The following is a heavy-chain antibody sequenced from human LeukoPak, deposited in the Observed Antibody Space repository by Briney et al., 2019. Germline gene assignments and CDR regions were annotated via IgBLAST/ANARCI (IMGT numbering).Heavy chain of an antibody. J-gene: IGHJ4*02. CDR1: VYTFINYD. V-gene: IGHV1-8*02. CDR3: AIDPSMRIVMGDCY. CDR2: MTPKIGNT. D-gene: IGHD3-22*01. Sequence: GASVTVSFTCSVYTFINYDINWVRQAPGQGKGGLGWMTPKIGNTGYAQKFQRSVTITRDTSTNTAYLDLTRLRSEDTAIYYCAIDPSMRIVMGDCYWGQGTLVTVSS.